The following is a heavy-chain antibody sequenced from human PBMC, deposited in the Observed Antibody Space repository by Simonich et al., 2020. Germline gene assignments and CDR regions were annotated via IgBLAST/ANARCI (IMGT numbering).Heavy chain of an antibody. CDR3: ARHAGFAFDI. CDR1: GGSISSSCYY. Sequence: QLQLQESGPGLVKPSETLSLTCTVSGGSISSSCYYWGWIRQPPGKGLEWIGSIYYSGRTYYNPSLKGRVTISVDTSKNQFSLKLSSVTAADTAVYYCARHAGFAFDIWGQGTMVTVSS. V-gene: IGHV4-39*01. D-gene: IGHD6-13*01. CDR2: IYYSGRT. J-gene: IGHJ3*02.